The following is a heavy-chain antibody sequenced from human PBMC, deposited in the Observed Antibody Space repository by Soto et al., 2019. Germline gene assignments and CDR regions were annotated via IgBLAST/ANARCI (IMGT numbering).Heavy chain of an antibody. J-gene: IGHJ3*02. CDR3: ASITMVRGVIYAFDI. Sequence: GGSLRLSCEASGFTIRTYGMSWVRQAPGKGLEWVSYISSSSSTIYYADSVKGRFTISRDNAKNSLYLQMNSLRDEDTAVYYCASITMVRGVIYAFDIWGQGTMVTVSS. CDR1: GFTIRTYG. D-gene: IGHD3-10*01. V-gene: IGHV3-48*02. CDR2: ISSSSSTI.